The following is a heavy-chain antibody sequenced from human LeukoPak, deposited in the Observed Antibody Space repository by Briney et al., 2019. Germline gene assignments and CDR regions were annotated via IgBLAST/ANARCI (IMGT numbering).Heavy chain of an antibody. V-gene: IGHV1-2*02. D-gene: IGHD4-11*01. J-gene: IGHJ6*02. CDR2: INPYNGGT. Sequence: ASVKVSCTASGYTFTGNYMHWVRKAHGQGIEWMGWINPYNGGTTYDQQFQARVTMSGDSSINTAYMKLSRLRSDDTSVYYCARGLSDYPSLYGMYICGQGTTGTVSS. CDR1: GYTFTGNY. CDR3: ARGLSDYPSLYGMYI.